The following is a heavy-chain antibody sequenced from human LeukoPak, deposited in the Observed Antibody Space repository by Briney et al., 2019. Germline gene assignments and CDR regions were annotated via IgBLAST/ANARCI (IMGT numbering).Heavy chain of an antibody. Sequence: PSETLSLTCTVSGGSINSYYWSWIRQPPGKGLEWIGYIYYTGGTYYNPFLKSRVSMSVDTSKSQFSLELTSVAAADTAVYYCARHGYDYGDYNWFDPWGQGTLVTVSS. CDR1: GGSINSYY. CDR3: ARHGYDYGDYNWFDP. CDR2: IYYTGGT. D-gene: IGHD4-17*01. J-gene: IGHJ5*02. V-gene: IGHV4-59*08.